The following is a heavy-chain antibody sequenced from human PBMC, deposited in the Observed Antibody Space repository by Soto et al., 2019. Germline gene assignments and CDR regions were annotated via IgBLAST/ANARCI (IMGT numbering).Heavy chain of an antibody. Sequence: PGGSLRLSCAASGFTFSNYGMHWVRQAPGKGLEWVAIIYYDGSKKYYADSVKGRFTISRDNFKNMLYLQMDSLRAEDTAVYYCARAMVRAPIYYYYGMDVWGQGTTVTVSS. CDR1: GFTFSNYG. D-gene: IGHD3-10*01. V-gene: IGHV3-33*01. CDR3: ARAMVRAPIYYYYGMDV. CDR2: IYYDGSKK. J-gene: IGHJ6*02.